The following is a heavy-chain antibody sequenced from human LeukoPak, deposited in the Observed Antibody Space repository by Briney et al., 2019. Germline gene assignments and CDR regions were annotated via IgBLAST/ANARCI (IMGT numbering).Heavy chain of an antibody. CDR3: ARVGGYCSSTSCYEDPT. CDR1: GGTFSSYA. D-gene: IGHD2-2*01. Sequence: ASVKVSCKASGGTFSSYAIGWVRQAPGQGLEWMGGIIPIFGTANYAQKFQGRVTITADESTSTAYMELSSLRSEDTAVYYCARVGGYCSSTSCYEDPTWGQGTLVTVSS. V-gene: IGHV1-69*13. J-gene: IGHJ5*02. CDR2: IIPIFGTA.